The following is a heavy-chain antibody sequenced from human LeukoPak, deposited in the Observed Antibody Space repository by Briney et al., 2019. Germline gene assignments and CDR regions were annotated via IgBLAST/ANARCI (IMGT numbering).Heavy chain of an antibody. V-gene: IGHV1-69*05. Sequence: ASVKVSCKASGGTFSSYAISWVRQAPGQGLEWMGGIIPIFGTANYAQKFQGRVTITTDESTSTAYMELSSLRSEDMAVYYCARKHRRDGYNWGAFDIWGQGTMVTVSS. CDR3: ARKHRRDGYNWGAFDI. CDR1: GGTFSSYA. J-gene: IGHJ3*02. CDR2: IIPIFGTA. D-gene: IGHD5-24*01.